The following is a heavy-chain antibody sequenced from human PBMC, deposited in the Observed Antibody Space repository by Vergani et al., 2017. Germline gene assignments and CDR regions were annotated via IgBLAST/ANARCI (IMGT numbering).Heavy chain of an antibody. CDR2: ISYDGNKK. V-gene: IGHV3-30*03. CDR3: ARDFLTRVTTLDYYYMGV. D-gene: IGHD1-1*01. CDR1: GFPFSDYG. Sequence: QAQLVESAGGVVQPGGSLRLSCLAAGFPFSDYGVHWVRQASGKGLEWVSVISYDGNKKNYAESVKGRFTISRDNSKNTLYLEMNALRAEDTAVYYCARDFLTRVTTLDYYYMGVWGKGTTVTVSS. J-gene: IGHJ6*03.